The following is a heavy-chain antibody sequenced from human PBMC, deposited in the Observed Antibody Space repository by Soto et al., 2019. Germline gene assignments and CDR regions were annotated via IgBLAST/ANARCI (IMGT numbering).Heavy chain of an antibody. D-gene: IGHD6-13*01. V-gene: IGHV3-30-3*01. Sequence: GGSLRLSCAASGFTFSSYAMHWVRQAPGKGLEWVAVISYDGSNKYYADSVKGRFTISRDNSKNTLYLQMNSLRAEDTAVYYCASRTSSLDTSYYYGMDVWGQGTTVTVSS. CDR1: GFTFSSYA. CDR2: ISYDGSNK. J-gene: IGHJ6*02. CDR3: ASRTSSLDTSYYYGMDV.